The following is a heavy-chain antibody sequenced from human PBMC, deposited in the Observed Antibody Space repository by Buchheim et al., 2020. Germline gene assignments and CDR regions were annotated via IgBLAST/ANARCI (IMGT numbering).Heavy chain of an antibody. CDR2: IQQYGDEK. CDR3: ARNLGYYGSGSGFYFDL. CDR1: GFTFSRYW. J-gene: IGHJ4*01. V-gene: IGHV3-7*01. Sequence: EVQLVESGGGLVQPGGSRRLACEVSGFTFSRYWMSWVRQAPGRGLQWVASIQQYGDEKESLDVVEGRFIISRDNDKNTLYLQMNSVRVDDTAVYYCARNLGYYGSGSGFYFDLWGQGTL. D-gene: IGHD3-10*01.